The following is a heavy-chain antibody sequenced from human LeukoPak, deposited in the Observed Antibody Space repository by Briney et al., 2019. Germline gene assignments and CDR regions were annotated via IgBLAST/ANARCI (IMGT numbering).Heavy chain of an antibody. CDR1: GGTFSSYA. V-gene: IGHV1-69*05. CDR2: IIPIFGTA. D-gene: IGHD3-22*01. J-gene: IGHJ4*02. CDR3: ARENYYDSSGIFDY. Sequence: SVKVSCKASGGTFSSYAISWVRQAPGQGLEWMGRIIPIFGTANYAQKFQGRVTITTDESTSTAYMELGSLRSEDTAVYYCARENYYDSSGIFDYWGQGTLVTVSS.